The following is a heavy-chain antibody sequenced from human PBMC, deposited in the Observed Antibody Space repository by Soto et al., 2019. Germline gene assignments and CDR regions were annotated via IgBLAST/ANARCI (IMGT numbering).Heavy chain of an antibody. J-gene: IGHJ5*02. D-gene: IGHD2-21*01. CDR2: IYSSGST. CDR1: VVSINSGDNY. CDR3: ARGAPGFCGGISCSVDWFDP. Sequence: SETVSLTCSFSVVSINSGDNYCSWIRQPPWKALEWTAYIYSSGSTYYSPSLQSRVTISVDTAKNQFSLNLRSVTAADTAVYYCARGAPGFCGGISCSVDWFDPWGQGTLVSVSS. V-gene: IGHV4-30-4*01.